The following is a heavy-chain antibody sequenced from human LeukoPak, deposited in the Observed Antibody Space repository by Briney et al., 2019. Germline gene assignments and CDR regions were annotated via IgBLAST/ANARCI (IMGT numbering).Heavy chain of an antibody. CDR1: GFTFSSYA. J-gene: IGHJ4*02. CDR3: AKKYGQIPSFDY. Sequence: GASLRLSCAASGFTFSSYAMSWVRQAPGKGLEWVSAISGSGGSTYYADSVKGRLTISRDNSKNTLYLQMNSLRVEDTAVYYCAKKYGQIPSFDYWGQGTLVTVSS. D-gene: IGHD2-2*01. V-gene: IGHV3-23*01. CDR2: ISGSGGST.